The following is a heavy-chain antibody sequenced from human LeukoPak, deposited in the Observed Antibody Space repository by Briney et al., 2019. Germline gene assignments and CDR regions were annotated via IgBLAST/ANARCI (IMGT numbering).Heavy chain of an antibody. CDR2: MNPNSGNT. CDR3: ARGRESGYYYYYYMDV. Sequence: GASVKVSCKASGYTFTSYDINWVRQATGQGLEWMGWMNPNSGNTGYAQKFQGRVTITRNTSISTAYMELSSLRSADTAVYYCARGRESGYYYYYYMDVWGKGTTVTVSS. J-gene: IGHJ6*03. V-gene: IGHV1-8*03. D-gene: IGHD3-10*01. CDR1: GYTFTSYD.